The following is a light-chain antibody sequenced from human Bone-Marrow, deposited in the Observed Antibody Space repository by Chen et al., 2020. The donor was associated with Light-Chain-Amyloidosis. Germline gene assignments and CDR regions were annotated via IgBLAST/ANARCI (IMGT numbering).Light chain of an antibody. CDR3: QVWDRSSDRPV. Sequence: SYVLTQPSSVSVAPGQTATIACGGNNIGSTSVHWYQQTPGQAPLLVVYDDSDRPSGIPGRWSGSNSGNTATLTISRDEAWDEADYYCQVWDRSSDRPVFGGGTKLTVL. J-gene: IGLJ3*02. V-gene: IGLV3-21*02. CDR1: NIGSTS. CDR2: DDS.